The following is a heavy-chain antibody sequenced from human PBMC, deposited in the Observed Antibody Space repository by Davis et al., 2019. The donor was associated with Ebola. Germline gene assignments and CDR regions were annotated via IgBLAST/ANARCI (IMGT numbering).Heavy chain of an antibody. CDR2: INAGNGNT. CDR3: ARGITMIVVAYFDY. J-gene: IGHJ4*02. Sequence: ASVKVSCKASGYTFTSYAMHWVRQAPGQRLEWMGWINAGNGNTKYSQKFQGRVTMTTDTSTSTAYMELRSLRSDDTAVYYCARGITMIVVAYFDYWGQGTLVTVSS. CDR1: GYTFTSYA. D-gene: IGHD3-22*01. V-gene: IGHV1-3*01.